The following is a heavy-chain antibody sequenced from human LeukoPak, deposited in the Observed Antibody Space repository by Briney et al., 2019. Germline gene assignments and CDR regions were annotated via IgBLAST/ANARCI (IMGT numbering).Heavy chain of an antibody. Sequence: PSETLSLTCTVSGGSISSYYWSWIRQPPGKGLEWIGYIYYSGSTNYNPSLKSRVTISVDTSKNQFSLKLSSVTAADTAVYYCARRPIVGAHNWFDPWGQGTLVTVSS. CDR3: ARRPIVGAHNWFDP. CDR2: IYYSGST. D-gene: IGHD1-26*01. V-gene: IGHV4-59*12. CDR1: GGSISSYY. J-gene: IGHJ5*02.